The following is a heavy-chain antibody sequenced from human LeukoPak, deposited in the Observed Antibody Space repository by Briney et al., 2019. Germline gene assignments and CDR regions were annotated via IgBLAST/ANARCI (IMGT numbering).Heavy chain of an antibody. CDR3: ARDRYDFWSGYYLYYYYGMDV. V-gene: IGHV1-18*01. Sequence: ASVKVSCKASGYTFTSYGISWVRQAPRQGLEWMGWISAYNGNTNYAQKLQGRVTMTTDTSTSTAYMELRSLRSVDTAVYYCARDRYDFWSGYYLYYYYGMDVWGQGTTVTVSS. CDR2: ISAYNGNT. J-gene: IGHJ6*02. CDR1: GYTFTSYG. D-gene: IGHD3-3*01.